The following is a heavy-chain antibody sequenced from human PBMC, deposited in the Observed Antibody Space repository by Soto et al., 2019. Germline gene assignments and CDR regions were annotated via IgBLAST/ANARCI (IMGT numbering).Heavy chain of an antibody. CDR1: GGSFSGYY. Sequence: SETLSLTCAVYGGSFSGYYWSWIRRPPGKGLEWIGEINHSGSTNYNLSLKSRVTISVDTSKNQFSLKLSSVTAADTAVYYCARGHPRLTTVVTRYYYYGMDVWGQGTTVTVSS. CDR2: INHSGST. J-gene: IGHJ6*02. D-gene: IGHD4-17*01. CDR3: ARGHPRLTTVVTRYYYYGMDV. V-gene: IGHV4-34*01.